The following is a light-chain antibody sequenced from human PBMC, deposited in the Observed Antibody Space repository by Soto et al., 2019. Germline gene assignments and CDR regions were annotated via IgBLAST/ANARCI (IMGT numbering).Light chain of an antibody. CDR3: QQLDKWPVT. CDR2: DAS. CDR1: QSVSSH. J-gene: IGKJ4*01. Sequence: EVVLTQSPATLSLSLGERATLSCTASQSVSSHLAWYQQKPGQAPRLLIYDASNRATGIPARFSGGWSGTQFPRSISSREPEDCAVYYCQQLDKWPVTFGGGTKLEFK. V-gene: IGKV3-11*01.